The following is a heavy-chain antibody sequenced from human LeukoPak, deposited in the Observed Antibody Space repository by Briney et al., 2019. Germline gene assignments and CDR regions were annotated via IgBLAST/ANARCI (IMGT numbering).Heavy chain of an antibody. CDR2: VYTSGST. J-gene: IGHJ4*02. CDR1: GGSISSGNYY. CDR3: ATWGRSSYYFDY. V-gene: IGHV4-61*09. D-gene: IGHD6-6*01. Sequence: SETLSLTCTVSGGSISSGNYYWSWIRQPAGKELEWIGHVYTSGSTNYSPSLKSRVTISVDTSKNQFSLKLSSVTAADTAVYYCATWGRSSYYFDYWGQGTLVTVSS.